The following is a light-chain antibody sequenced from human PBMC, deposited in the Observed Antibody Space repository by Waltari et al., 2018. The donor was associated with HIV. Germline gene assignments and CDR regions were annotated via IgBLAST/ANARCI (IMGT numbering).Light chain of an antibody. CDR2: SAS. J-gene: IGKJ4*01. V-gene: IGKV1-17*01. CDR3: LQHNAFPVT. CDR1: QGIGND. Sequence: DIQMTQSPSSLSASIGDRVTITCRASQGIGNDLGWYQHIPGKAPKCLMFSASSLQSGVPSRFSGCGSGTEFTLTISSLQPEDFATYYCLQHNAFPVTFGGGTKVEIK.